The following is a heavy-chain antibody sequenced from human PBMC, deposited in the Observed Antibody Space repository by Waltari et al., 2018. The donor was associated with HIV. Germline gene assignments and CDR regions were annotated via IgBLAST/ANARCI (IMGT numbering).Heavy chain of an antibody. CDR1: GASVLNSGYF. CDR2: VYYTGNT. J-gene: IGHJ5*02. V-gene: IGHV4-61*08. Sequence: QVHLQESGPGLLEPSETLSLTCSVFGASVLNSGYFWSWIRQSSGKAPEWIGYVYYTGNTDYNPSLKSRVNISLDTNQFSLTLKSVTSADTAVYYCARGNAWFDTWGQGAPV. D-gene: IGHD2-21*01. CDR3: ARGNAWFDT.